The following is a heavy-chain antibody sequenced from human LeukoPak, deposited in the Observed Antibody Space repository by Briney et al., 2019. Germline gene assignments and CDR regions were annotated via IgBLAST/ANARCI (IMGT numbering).Heavy chain of an antibody. CDR2: INPNSGGT. D-gene: IGHD2-2*01. V-gene: IGHV1-2*02. Sequence: ASVKVSCTPSGYTFTGFYIHWRRQAPRQGLEWMGWINPNSGGTNYAQKFQGLVTLSRDTSITTAYMEFSRVTSDDTAVYYCARTRPPCTSCLLLDYWGQGTLVTVSS. J-gene: IGHJ4*02. CDR3: ARTRPPCTSCLLLDY. CDR1: GYTFTGFY.